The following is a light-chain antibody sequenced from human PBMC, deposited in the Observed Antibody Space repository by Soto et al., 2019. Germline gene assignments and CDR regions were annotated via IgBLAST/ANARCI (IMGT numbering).Light chain of an antibody. Sequence: IQMTQSPSTLSASVGDRVTITCRASQGIRNDLGWYQHKPGKAPELLIFAASTLQSGVPSRFSGSGSGTDFTLTISSLQPEDFATYYCLQDYNYPLTFGGGTKVDIK. CDR2: AAS. CDR1: QGIRND. CDR3: LQDYNYPLT. J-gene: IGKJ4*01. V-gene: IGKV1-6*01.